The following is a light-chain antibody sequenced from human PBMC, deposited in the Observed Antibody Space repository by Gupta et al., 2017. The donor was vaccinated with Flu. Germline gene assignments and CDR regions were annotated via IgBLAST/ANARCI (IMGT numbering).Light chain of an antibody. Sequence: QSALTQPASVSGSPGQSITISCPGTSSDVGNYNLVSWHQQHPGKAPKLMIYEGSKRPSGVSDRFSGSKSGNTASLTISGLQAEDEADYYCCSYATGSTLVFGGGTKLTVL. CDR3: CSYATGSTLV. V-gene: IGLV2-23*01. J-gene: IGLJ3*02. CDR2: EGS. CDR1: SSDVGNYNL.